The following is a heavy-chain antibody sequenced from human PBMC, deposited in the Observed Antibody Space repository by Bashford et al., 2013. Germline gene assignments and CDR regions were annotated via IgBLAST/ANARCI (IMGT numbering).Heavy chain of an antibody. CDR3: TTQYCGGDCYGYYYYGMDV. J-gene: IGHJ6*02. V-gene: IGHV3-15*01. Sequence: VRQAPGKGLEWVGRIKSKTDGGTTDYAAPVKGRFTISRDDSKNTLYLQMNSLKTEDTAVYYCTTQYCGGDCYGYYYYGMDVWGQGTTVTVSS. CDR2: IKSKTDGGTT. D-gene: IGHD2-21*01.